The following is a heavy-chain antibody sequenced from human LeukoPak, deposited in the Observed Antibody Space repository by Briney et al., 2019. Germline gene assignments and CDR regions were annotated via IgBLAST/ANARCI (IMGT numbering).Heavy chain of an antibody. CDR3: ARVPYSGYDKRPEYFQH. D-gene: IGHD5-12*01. CDR1: GFTFSTYG. V-gene: IGHV3-30*03. CDR2: ITFDGSNK. J-gene: IGHJ1*01. Sequence: GRSLRLSCAAPGFTFSTYGMHWVRQAPGKGLEWVAVITFDGSNKYYADSVKGRFTISRDNSKNTLYLQMNSLRAEDTAVYYCARVPYSGYDKRPEYFQHWGQGTLVTVSS.